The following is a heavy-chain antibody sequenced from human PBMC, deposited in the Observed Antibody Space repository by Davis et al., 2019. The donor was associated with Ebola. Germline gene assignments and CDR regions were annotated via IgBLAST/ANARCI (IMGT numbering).Heavy chain of an antibody. CDR3: AQDMIAEGLSSPHPDFQH. D-gene: IGHD3-22*01. CDR1: GYTFKNYA. J-gene: IGHJ1*01. V-gene: IGHV1-18*01. Sequence: AASVKVSCKASGYTFKNYAISWVRQAPGQGLEWMGWISAYNGNTNYAQKVQGRVTMTTDTSTGTAYLDLRSLRSDDTAVYYCAQDMIAEGLSSPHPDFQHWGQGTLVTVSS. CDR2: ISAYNGNT.